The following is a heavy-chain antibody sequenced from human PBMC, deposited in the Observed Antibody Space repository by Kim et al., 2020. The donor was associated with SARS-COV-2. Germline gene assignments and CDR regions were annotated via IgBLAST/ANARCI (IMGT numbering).Heavy chain of an antibody. V-gene: IGHV4-59*13. D-gene: IGHD3-3*02. J-gene: IGHJ6*02. CDR3: ARVGGIGRIFGVVIIQGSMDV. CDR2: IYYSGST. Sequence: SETLSLTCTVSGGSISSYYWSWIRQPPGKGLEWIGYIYYSGSTNYNPSLKSRVTISVDTSKNHFSLKLGSVTAADTAVYYCARVGGIGRIFGVVIIQGSMDVWGQGTTVTVSS. CDR1: GGSISSYY.